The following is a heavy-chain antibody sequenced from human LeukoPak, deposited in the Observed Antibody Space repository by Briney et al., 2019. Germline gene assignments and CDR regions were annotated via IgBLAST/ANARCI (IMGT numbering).Heavy chain of an antibody. D-gene: IGHD3-3*01. CDR1: GGSISSYY. Sequence: PSETLSLTCTVSGGSISSYYWSWIRQPPGKGLEWIGYIYYSGSTNYNPSLKSRVTISVDTSKNQFSLKLSSVTAADTAVYYCARGITIFGVVNWFDPWGQGTLVTVSS. CDR2: IYYSGST. V-gene: IGHV4-59*01. CDR3: ARGITIFGVVNWFDP. J-gene: IGHJ5*02.